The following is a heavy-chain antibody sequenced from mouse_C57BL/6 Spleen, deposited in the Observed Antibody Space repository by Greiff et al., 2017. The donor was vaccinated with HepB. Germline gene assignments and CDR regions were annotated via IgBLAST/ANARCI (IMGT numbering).Heavy chain of an antibody. D-gene: IGHD2-4*01. Sequence: QVQLQQPGAELVKPGASVKLSCKASGYTFTSYWMHWVKQRPGQGLEWIGMIHPNSGSTNYNEKFKSKATLTVDKSSSTAYMQLSSLASEDSAVYYCARSDYGGFAYWGQGTLVTVSA. J-gene: IGHJ3*01. CDR2: IHPNSGST. CDR1: GYTFTSYW. V-gene: IGHV1-64*01. CDR3: ARSDYGGFAY.